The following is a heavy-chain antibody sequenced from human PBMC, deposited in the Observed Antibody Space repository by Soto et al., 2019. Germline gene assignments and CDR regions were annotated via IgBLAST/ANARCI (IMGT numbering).Heavy chain of an antibody. V-gene: IGHV3-23*01. Sequence: GWSLRLSCASSEFTVSDDAMICVRQPPGKGLEWGSFIHGSGGRTYYSDSVKGRFTVSRDDSEKTLYLQMSSLRVDDTAVYYCAKDEVPGNGEWDWFDPWGQGTLVTVSS. D-gene: IGHD3-10*01. CDR3: AKDEVPGNGEWDWFDP. J-gene: IGHJ5*02. CDR2: IHGSGGRT. CDR1: EFTVSDDA.